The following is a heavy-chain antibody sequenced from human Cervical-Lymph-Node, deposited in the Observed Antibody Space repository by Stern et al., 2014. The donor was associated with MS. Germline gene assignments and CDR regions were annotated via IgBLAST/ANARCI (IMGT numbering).Heavy chain of an antibody. Sequence: EQLVESGAEMKTPGASVKVSCKASGYTFSDYFMQWVRQAPGQGLEWMGVINPVGGSTTYAQRFQGRVTLTRDTSTSTVYMELSSLTSEDTAVYYCARGAGYSSDWHFDYWGQGTLVTISS. D-gene: IGHD6-19*01. V-gene: IGHV1-46*03. CDR1: GYTFSDYF. CDR3: ARGAGYSSDWHFDY. J-gene: IGHJ4*02. CDR2: INPVGGST.